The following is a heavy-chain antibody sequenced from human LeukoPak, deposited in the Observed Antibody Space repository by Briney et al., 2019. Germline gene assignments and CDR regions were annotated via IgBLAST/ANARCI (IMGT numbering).Heavy chain of an antibody. Sequence: GGSLRLSCAASGFTFSSYSMNWVRQAPGKGLEWVSYISSSSSTIYYADSVKGQFTISRDNSKNTLYLQMNSLRAEDTAVYYCAKYPMGDYYDSSGYYSLDYWGQGTLVTVSS. CDR3: AKYPMGDYYDSSGYYSLDY. J-gene: IGHJ4*02. D-gene: IGHD3-22*01. V-gene: IGHV3-48*01. CDR2: ISSSSSTI. CDR1: GFTFSSYS.